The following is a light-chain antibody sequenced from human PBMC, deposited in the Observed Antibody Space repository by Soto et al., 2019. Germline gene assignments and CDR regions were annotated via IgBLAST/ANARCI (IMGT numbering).Light chain of an antibody. CDR3: QQYNNWPRM. CDR2: GAS. Sequence: ILITQSPATLSVSPGESATLSCRASQSINRDLAWYVQKPGQPPRILIYGASTRATGIPARFSGSGSGAEFTLTISRLQSEDFEVYYCQQYNNWPRMFGQGTKVDIK. V-gene: IGKV3-15*01. CDR1: QSINRD. J-gene: IGKJ1*01.